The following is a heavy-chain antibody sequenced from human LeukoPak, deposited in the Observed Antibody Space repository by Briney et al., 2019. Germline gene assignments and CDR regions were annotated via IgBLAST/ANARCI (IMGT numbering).Heavy chain of an antibody. Sequence: GGSLRLSCAASGFTFSDYYMSWIRQAPGKGLEWVSYISSSSSYIYYADSVKGRFTISRDNAKNSLYLQMNSLRAEDTAVYYCARTDGSYYAFDYWGPGTLVTVSS. CDR2: ISSSSSYI. D-gene: IGHD1-26*01. J-gene: IGHJ4*02. CDR1: GFTFSDYY. CDR3: ARTDGSYYAFDY. V-gene: IGHV3-11*06.